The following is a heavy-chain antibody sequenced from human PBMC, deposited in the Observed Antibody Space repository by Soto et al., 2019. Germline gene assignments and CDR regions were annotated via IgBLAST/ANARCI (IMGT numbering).Heavy chain of an antibody. V-gene: IGHV3-30-3*01. CDR1: GFTFSTYA. Sequence: PGGSLRLSCAASGFTFSTYAMHWVRQAPGKGLEWVAVISYDGSNEYYVDSGKGRFTISRDNSKNTLYLQMNSLREEDTAVYYCARGSGGHYNSGTLLDRGQGTLVTVSS. J-gene: IGHJ4*02. D-gene: IGHD3-10*01. CDR2: ISYDGSNE. CDR3: ARGSGGHYNSGTLLD.